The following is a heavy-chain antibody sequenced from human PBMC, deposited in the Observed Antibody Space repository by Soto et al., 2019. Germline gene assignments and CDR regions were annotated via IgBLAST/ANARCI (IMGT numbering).Heavy chain of an antibody. D-gene: IGHD3-10*01. V-gene: IGHV3-30*18. CDR3: AKEGGSGSYYNRYGMDV. CDR1: GFTFSSYG. CDR2: ISYDGSNK. Sequence: SVGSLRLSCAASGFTFSSYGMHWVRQAPGKGLEWVAVISYDGSNKYYADSVKGRFTISRDNSKNTLYLQMNSLRAEDTAVYYCAKEGGSGSYYNRYGMDVWGQGTTVTSP. J-gene: IGHJ6*02.